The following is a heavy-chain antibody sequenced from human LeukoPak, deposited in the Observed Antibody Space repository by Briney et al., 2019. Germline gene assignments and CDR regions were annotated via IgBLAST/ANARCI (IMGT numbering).Heavy chain of an antibody. J-gene: IGHJ4*02. Sequence: GRSLRLSCAGSGFTLSNYGMHWVRQAPGKGLEWVAVISYDATNEYYADSVKGRFTISRDNSKNTLYLQMNSLRAEDTAVYYCARGIVSSGSYYYAYWGQGTLVTVSS. CDR3: ARGIVSSGSYYYAY. V-gene: IGHV3-30*03. D-gene: IGHD1-26*01. CDR1: GFTLSNYG. CDR2: ISYDATNE.